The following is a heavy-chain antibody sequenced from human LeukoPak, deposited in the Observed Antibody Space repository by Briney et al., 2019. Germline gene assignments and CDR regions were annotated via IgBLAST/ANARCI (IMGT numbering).Heavy chain of an antibody. CDR2: TYYRSKSHN. Sequence: SQNLSLTCAISGDSPSSNSAAWNCIRQSPSRGLEWLGRTYYRSKSHNYYTFSVKCRITINPDTSKNQFSLQLNSVTPEDMAVYYCARSAGHFDYWGQGTLATVPS. J-gene: IGHJ4*02. V-gene: IGHV6-1*01. CDR1: GDSPSSNSAA. CDR3: ARSAGHFDY.